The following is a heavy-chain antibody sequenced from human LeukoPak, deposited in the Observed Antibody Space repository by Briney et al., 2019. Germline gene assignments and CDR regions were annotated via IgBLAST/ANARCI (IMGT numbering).Heavy chain of an antibody. CDR1: GGTFSSYA. J-gene: IGHJ4*02. D-gene: IGHD3-10*01. CDR2: IIPIFGTA. CDR3: ASAGYYYGSGSYYTGPFDH. V-gene: IGHV1-69*05. Sequence: GASVKVSCKASGGTFSSYAISWVRQAPGQGLEWMGRIIPIFGTANYAQKFQGRVTITTDESTSTAYMELSSLRSEDPAVYYCASAGYYYGSGSYYTGPFDHWGQGTLVTVSS.